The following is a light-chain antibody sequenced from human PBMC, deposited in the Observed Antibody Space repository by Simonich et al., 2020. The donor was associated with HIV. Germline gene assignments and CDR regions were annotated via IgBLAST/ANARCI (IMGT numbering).Light chain of an antibody. CDR2: EHN. CDR3: QSYDSSNLWV. CDR1: SGSIASNY. Sequence: NFMLTQPHSVSESPGKTVTISCTRSSGSIASNYVQWYQQRPGSAPTTVIYEHNQRPSGVPDRFSGSIDSSSNSASLTISGLKTEDEADYYCQSYDSSNLWVFGGGTKLTVL. J-gene: IGLJ3*02. V-gene: IGLV6-57*03.